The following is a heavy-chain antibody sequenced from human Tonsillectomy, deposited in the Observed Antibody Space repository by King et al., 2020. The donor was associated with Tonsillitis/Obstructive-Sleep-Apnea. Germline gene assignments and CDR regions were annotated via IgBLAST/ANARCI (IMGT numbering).Heavy chain of an antibody. V-gene: IGHV3-15*01. Sequence: VQLVESGGGLVKPGGSLRLSCAASGLNFKNAWMSWVRQVPGKGLEWVGHIKSKTSGGAADYAAPVKGRFTISRDDSQDNLDLQMNSLKTEDTAVYYCSTDPGDDEDYWGQGTPVSVSS. CDR3: STDPGDDEDY. D-gene: IGHD2-21*02. CDR2: IKSKTSGGAA. J-gene: IGHJ4*02. CDR1: GLNFKNAW.